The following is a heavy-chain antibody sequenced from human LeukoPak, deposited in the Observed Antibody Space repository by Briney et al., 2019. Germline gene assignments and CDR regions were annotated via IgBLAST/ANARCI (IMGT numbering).Heavy chain of an antibody. J-gene: IGHJ4*02. D-gene: IGHD2-2*01. Sequence: PSETLSLTCAVSGGSISSGGYSWSWIRQPPGKGLEWIGYIYHSGSTYYNPSLKSRVTISVDRSKNQFSLKLSSVTAADTAVYYCARRGGQLPYFDYWGQGTLVTVSS. V-gene: IGHV4-30-2*01. CDR1: GGSISSGGYS. CDR3: ARRGGQLPYFDY. CDR2: IYHSGST.